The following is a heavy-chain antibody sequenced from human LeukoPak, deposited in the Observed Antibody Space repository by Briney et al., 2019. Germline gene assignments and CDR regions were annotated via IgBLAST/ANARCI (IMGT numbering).Heavy chain of an antibody. Sequence: ASVKVSCTASGYTFTSYGISWVRQAPGQGLEWMGWISAYNGNTNYAQKLQGRVTMTTDTSTSTAYMELRSLRSDDTAVYYCARDALLWFGELTDFDYWGQGTLVTVSS. CDR3: ARDALLWFGELTDFDY. J-gene: IGHJ4*02. V-gene: IGHV1-18*01. CDR1: GYTFTSYG. CDR2: ISAYNGNT. D-gene: IGHD3-10*01.